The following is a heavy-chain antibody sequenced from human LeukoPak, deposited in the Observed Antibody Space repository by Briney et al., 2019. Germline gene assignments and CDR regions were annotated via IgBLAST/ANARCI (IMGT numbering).Heavy chain of an antibody. CDR1: GFTFSSYA. D-gene: IGHD2-2*01. V-gene: IGHV3-23*01. CDR2: IGGSGGST. CDR3: AKGLGYCSSTSCYTYYYYYGMDV. Sequence: PGGSLRLSCAASGFTFSSYAMSWVRQAPGKGLEWVSAIGGSGGSTYYADSVKGRFTISRDNSKNTLYLQMNSLRAEDTAVYYCAKGLGYCSSTSCYTYYYYYGMDVWGQGTTVTVSS. J-gene: IGHJ6*02.